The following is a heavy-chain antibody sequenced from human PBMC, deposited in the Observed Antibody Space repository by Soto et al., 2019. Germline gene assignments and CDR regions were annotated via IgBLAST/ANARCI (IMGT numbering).Heavy chain of an antibody. V-gene: IGHV3-7*05. CDR3: ASSMGRGGTDY. D-gene: IGHD3-10*01. CDR1: GFTFSDYW. Sequence: EVQLVESGGGLVQPGGSLRLSCAASGFTFSDYWMSWVRQAPGKGLECVANIKTDGSEKYYVDPVKGRFTISRDNAKNSLYLQMNSPRAEDTAVYYCASSMGRGGTDYWGQGTLVAVSS. CDR2: IKTDGSEK. J-gene: IGHJ4*02.